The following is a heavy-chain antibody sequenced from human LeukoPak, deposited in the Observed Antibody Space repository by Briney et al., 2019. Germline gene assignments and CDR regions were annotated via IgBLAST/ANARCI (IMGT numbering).Heavy chain of an antibody. J-gene: IGHJ6*04. V-gene: IGHV4-34*01. CDR3: ARGLGGMDV. CDR1: GGSFSGYY. CDR2: INHSGST. D-gene: IGHD7-27*01. Sequence: SETLSLTCAVYGGSFSGYYWSWIRQPPGKGLEWIGEINHSGSTNYNPSLKSRVTISVDTSKNQFSLKLSSVTAADTAVYYCARGLGGMDVWGKGTTLTVSS.